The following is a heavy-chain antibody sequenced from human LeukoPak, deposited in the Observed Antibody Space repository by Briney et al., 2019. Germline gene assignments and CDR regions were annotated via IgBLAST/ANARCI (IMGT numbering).Heavy chain of an antibody. Sequence: ASVKVSFKTSGYTFTAYYIHWVRQAPGQGREWMGWINPGSGVTSYAQNFQGRVTMTRDTSISTAYMELSGLRSDDTAVFYCARDKGGATTQDYWGQGTLVTVSS. CDR3: ARDKGGATTQDY. V-gene: IGHV1-2*02. D-gene: IGHD1-26*01. CDR1: GYTFTAYY. J-gene: IGHJ4*02. CDR2: INPGSGVT.